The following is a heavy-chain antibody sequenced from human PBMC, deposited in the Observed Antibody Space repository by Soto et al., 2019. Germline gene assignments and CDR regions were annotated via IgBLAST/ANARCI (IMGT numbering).Heavy chain of an antibody. CDR2: ILVAGST. CDR3: AKATATGGGAFDI. Sequence: GGSLRLSCAASGFICSSYDMSWVRQAPGKGLEWVSTILVAGSTHYEDSVKGRFTISRDTSKNTVYLQMNSLTAGDTAVYYCAKATATGGGAFDICGQGTMVTV. J-gene: IGHJ3*02. D-gene: IGHD2-8*02. CDR1: GFICSSYD. V-gene: IGHV3-23*01.